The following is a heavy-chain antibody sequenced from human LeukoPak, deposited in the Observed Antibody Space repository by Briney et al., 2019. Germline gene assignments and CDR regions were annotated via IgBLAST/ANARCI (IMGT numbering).Heavy chain of an antibody. Sequence: ASVKVSCKASGYTFTGYYMHWVRQAPGQGLEWMGWINPNSGGTNYAQKFQGGVTMTRDTSISTAYMEVRRLRSDDTAVYYCGRGESYGSGSYLDYWGQGTLVTVSS. J-gene: IGHJ4*02. D-gene: IGHD3-10*01. CDR2: INPNSGGT. CDR1: GYTFTGYY. V-gene: IGHV1-2*02. CDR3: GRGESYGSGSYLDY.